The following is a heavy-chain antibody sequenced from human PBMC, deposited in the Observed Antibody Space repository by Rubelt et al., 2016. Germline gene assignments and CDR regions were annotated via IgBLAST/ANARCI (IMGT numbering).Heavy chain of an antibody. CDR3: ARGDATVPRSYWYFDL. V-gene: IGHV1-69*01. CDR2: IIPIFGTA. Sequence: QVQLVQSGAEVKKPGSSVKVSCKASGGTFSSYAISWVRQAPRQGLEWMGGIIPIFGTANYAQKFQGRVTITADESTSTAYMELSSLRSEDTAVYYCARGDATVPRSYWYFDLWGRGTLVTVSS. J-gene: IGHJ2*01. CDR1: GGTFSSYA. D-gene: IGHD4-17*01.